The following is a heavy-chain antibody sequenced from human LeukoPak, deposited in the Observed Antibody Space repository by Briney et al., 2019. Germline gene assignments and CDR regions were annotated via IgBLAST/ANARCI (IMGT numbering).Heavy chain of an antibody. CDR1: GGSISSYY. CDR2: ICYSGST. CDR3: ARRTDSGSWYFDL. Sequence: PSETLSLTCTVSGGSISSYYWSWIRQPAGKGLEWIGNICYSGSTNYNPSLKSRVTISVETSKNQFSLKLSSVTAADTAVYYCARRTDSGSWYFDLWGRGTLVTVSS. D-gene: IGHD6-6*01. V-gene: IGHV4-59*01. J-gene: IGHJ2*01.